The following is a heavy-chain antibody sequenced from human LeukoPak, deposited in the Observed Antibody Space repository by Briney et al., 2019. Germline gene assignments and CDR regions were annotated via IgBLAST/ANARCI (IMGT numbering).Heavy chain of an antibody. CDR1: GASVSSGGYY. D-gene: IGHD6-6*01. Sequence: SETLSLTCTVSGASVSSGGYYWSWLRQPPGKGLEWIGYIYYSGSTNYNPSLKSRVTMSVDTSKNQFSLKLNSVTAADTAFYYCAREYSSSSGKALDYWGQGTLVTVSS. CDR2: IYYSGST. CDR3: AREYSSSSGKALDY. V-gene: IGHV4-61*08. J-gene: IGHJ4*02.